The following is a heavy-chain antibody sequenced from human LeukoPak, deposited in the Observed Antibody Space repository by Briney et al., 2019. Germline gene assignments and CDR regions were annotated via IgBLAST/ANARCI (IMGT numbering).Heavy chain of an antibody. CDR1: GYTFTSYD. CDR3: ASAPHCSGGSCYGYYMDV. D-gene: IGHD2-15*01. J-gene: IGHJ6*03. Sequence: ASVKVSCKASGYTFTSYDINWVRQATGQGLEWMGWMNPNSGNTGYAQKFQGRVTITRNTSISTAYMELSSLRSGDTAVYYCASAPHCSGGSCYGYYMDVWGKGTTVTVSS. V-gene: IGHV1-8*03. CDR2: MNPNSGNT.